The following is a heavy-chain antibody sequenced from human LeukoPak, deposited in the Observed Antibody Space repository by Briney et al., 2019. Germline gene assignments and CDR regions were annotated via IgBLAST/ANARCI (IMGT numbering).Heavy chain of an antibody. J-gene: IGHJ4*02. CDR2: IYYSGST. D-gene: IGHD3-3*01. Sequence: PSETLSLTCTVSGGSISSYYWSWIRQPPGKGLEWIGYIYYSGSTNYNPSLKSRVTISVDTSKNQFSLKLSSVTAADTAVYYCARLYYDSWSGYPTFDYWGQGTLVTVSS. CDR3: ARLYYDSWSGYPTFDY. CDR1: GGSISSYY. V-gene: IGHV4-59*01.